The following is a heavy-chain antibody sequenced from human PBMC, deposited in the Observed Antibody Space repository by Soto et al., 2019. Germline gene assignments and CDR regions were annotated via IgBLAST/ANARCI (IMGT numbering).Heavy chain of an antibody. D-gene: IGHD3-10*01. J-gene: IGHJ4*02. CDR2: MYNSGST. CDR1: GGSISSYC. Sequence: PSETPSLTCTVSGGSISSYCLSWIRQPPGKGLEWIGFMYNSGSTHYNPSLKSRVTISLDTSKNQFSLNLRSVTAADTAVYYCASMGYHYGSGSYPLDYWGQGTLVTVSS. CDR3: ASMGYHYGSGSYPLDY. V-gene: IGHV4-59*08.